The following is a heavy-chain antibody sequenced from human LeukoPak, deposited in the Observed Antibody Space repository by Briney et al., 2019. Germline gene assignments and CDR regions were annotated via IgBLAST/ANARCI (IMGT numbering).Heavy chain of an antibody. CDR1: GYTFTSYD. Sequence: ASVKVSCKASGYTFTSYDTNWVRQATGQGLEWMGWMNPNSGNTGYAQKFQGRVTMTRNTSISTAYMELSSLRSEDTAVYYCARYYDILTGPQGYYYYMDVWGKGTTVTVSS. D-gene: IGHD3-9*01. CDR2: MNPNSGNT. V-gene: IGHV1-8*02. CDR3: ARYYDILTGPQGYYYYMDV. J-gene: IGHJ6*03.